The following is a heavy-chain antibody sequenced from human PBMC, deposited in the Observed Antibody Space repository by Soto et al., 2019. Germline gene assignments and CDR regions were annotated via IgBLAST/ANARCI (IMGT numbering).Heavy chain of an antibody. V-gene: IGHV3-48*01. J-gene: IGHJ4*02. CDR2: ISSGGDTK. CDR1: GFTFRSYS. CDR3: ARAFMWIAY. Sequence: PGGSLRLSCAVSGFTFRSYSMHWVRQSPGKGLEWISYISSGGDTKYYADSVTGRFTISRDNAKNSLFLQMSSLRAEDTAVYYCARAFMWIAYWGQGTLVTVSS. D-gene: IGHD2-21*01.